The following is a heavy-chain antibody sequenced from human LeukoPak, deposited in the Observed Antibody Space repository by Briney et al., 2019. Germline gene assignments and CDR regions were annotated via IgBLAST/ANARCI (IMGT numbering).Heavy chain of an antibody. Sequence: PSETLSLTCTVSGGSISSYYWSWIRQPPGKGLEWIGYIFYSGSTNYNPSLKSRVVISVDTSKNQFSLKLSSVTAADTAVYYCARDMGDRTDYYYGMDVWGQGTTVTVSS. V-gene: IGHV4-59*01. D-gene: IGHD1-26*01. CDR2: IFYSGST. CDR3: ARDMGDRTDYYYGMDV. J-gene: IGHJ6*02. CDR1: GGSISSYY.